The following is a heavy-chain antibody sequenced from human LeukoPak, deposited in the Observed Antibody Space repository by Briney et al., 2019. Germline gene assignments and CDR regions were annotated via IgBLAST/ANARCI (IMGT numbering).Heavy chain of an antibody. V-gene: IGHV1-46*01. D-gene: IGHD2-15*01. CDR3: ARDRTTGYCSGGSCYHLV. CDR1: GYTFTSYY. Sequence: ASVKVSCKASGYTFTSYYMHWVRQAPGQGLEWMGIINPSGGSTSYAQKFQGRVTMTRDTSTGTVYMELSSLRSEDTAVYYCARDRTTGYCSGGSCYHLVWGQGTLVTVSS. CDR2: INPSGGST. J-gene: IGHJ4*02.